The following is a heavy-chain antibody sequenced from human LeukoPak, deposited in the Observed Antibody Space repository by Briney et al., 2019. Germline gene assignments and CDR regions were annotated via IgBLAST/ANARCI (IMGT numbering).Heavy chain of an antibody. V-gene: IGHV3-21*01. D-gene: IGHD5-18*01. CDR2: ISSGSKYI. CDR1: GFTFNTYS. CDR3: ARALSYSYGSMDF. J-gene: IGHJ4*02. Sequence: PGGSLRLSCTASGFTFNTYSMNWVRQAPGKGLEWVSSISSGSKYIYNADSVKGRFTISRDNAKNSLYLQMNSLRAEDTAVYYCARALSYSYGSMDFWGQGTLVIVSS.